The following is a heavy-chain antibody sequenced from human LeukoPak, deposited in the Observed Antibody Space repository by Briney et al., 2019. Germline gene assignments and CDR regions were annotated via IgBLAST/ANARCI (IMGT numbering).Heavy chain of an antibody. J-gene: IGHJ6*03. CDR1: GGSFSGYY. D-gene: IGHD5-12*01. Sequence: KPSETLSLTCAVYGGSFSGYYWSWIRQPPGKGLEWIGEINHSGSTNYNPSLKSRVTISVDTSKNQFSLKLSSVTAADTAVYYCARVWYSGYPRARYYYYYMDVWGKGTTVTVSS. CDR2: INHSGST. CDR3: ARVWYSGYPRARYYYYYMDV. V-gene: IGHV4-34*01.